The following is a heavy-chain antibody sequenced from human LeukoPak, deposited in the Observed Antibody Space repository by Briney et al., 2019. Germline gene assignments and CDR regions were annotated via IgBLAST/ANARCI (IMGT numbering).Heavy chain of an antibody. Sequence: ASVKVSCKASGYTFTTYYMRWVRQAPGQGLEWMGIINPSGGSTSYAQKFQGRVTVTRDMSTSTVYMELSSLRAEDTAVYYCATLEDYYDSSGSFDLWGRGTLVTVSS. CDR3: ATLEDYYDSSGSFDL. J-gene: IGHJ2*01. CDR1: GYTFTTYY. V-gene: IGHV1-46*01. CDR2: INPSGGST. D-gene: IGHD3-22*01.